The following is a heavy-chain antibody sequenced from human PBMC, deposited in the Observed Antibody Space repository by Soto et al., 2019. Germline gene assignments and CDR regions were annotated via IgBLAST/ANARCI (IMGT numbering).Heavy chain of an antibody. CDR1: WFTFFRYL. Sequence: TGGSLRLSCAAPWFTFFRYLMKWGRQAPGEGLEWVANIKQDRSETHYVDSVKGRFTISRDNARNPLYLQMNSLRAEDTAVYYCARTYYDTIWGSYPLASWGQGTLVTVSS. CDR3: ARTYYDTIWGSYPLAS. V-gene: IGHV3-7*01. D-gene: IGHD3-16*02. J-gene: IGHJ4*02. CDR2: IKQDRSET.